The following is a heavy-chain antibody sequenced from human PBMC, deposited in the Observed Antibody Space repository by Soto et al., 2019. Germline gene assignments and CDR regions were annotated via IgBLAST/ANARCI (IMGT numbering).Heavy chain of an antibody. CDR3: AGAAASSLDH. CDR2: CTPSSSSI. CDR1: GFTFKLYT. J-gene: IGHJ4*02. Sequence: EVQLVESGGGLVKPGGSLRLSCAASGFTFKLYTMHWVRQAPGKGLEWVSFCTPSSSSISYADSVEGRFTISRDNARNSLYLQIHNLRAEDTAVYYCAGAAASSLDHWGQGTLVTVSS. V-gene: IGHV3-21*01. D-gene: IGHD6-13*01.